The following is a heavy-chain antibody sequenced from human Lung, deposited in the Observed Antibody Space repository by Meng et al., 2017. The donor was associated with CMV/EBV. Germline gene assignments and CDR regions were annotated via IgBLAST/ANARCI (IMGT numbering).Heavy chain of an antibody. D-gene: IGHD4/OR15-4a*01. CDR3: AKDDYRTPPPDAFDI. CDR1: GFTFSNYG. CDR2: IWYDGKTK. J-gene: IGHJ3*02. Sequence: SCAASGFTFSNYGMHWVRQAPGKGLEWVAVIWYDGKTKYYADSVKGRFSISRDNSKYTLYLQMNSLRADDTAVYYCAKDDYRTPPPDAFDIWGKGTXVTVSS. V-gene: IGHV3-33*06.